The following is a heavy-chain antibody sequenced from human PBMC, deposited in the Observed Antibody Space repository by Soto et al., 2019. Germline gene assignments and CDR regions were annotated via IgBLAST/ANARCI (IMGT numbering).Heavy chain of an antibody. Sequence: SETLSLTCAVSGGSISSSNWWTWIRQPPGTGLEWIGEINHSGSTNYNPSLKSRVTISVDTSKNQFSLKLTSVTAADTAVYYCARDKITGLFDYWGQGTLVTVSS. CDR2: INHSGST. V-gene: IGHV4-4*02. CDR3: ARDKITGLFDY. J-gene: IGHJ4*02. D-gene: IGHD2-8*02. CDR1: GGSISSSNW.